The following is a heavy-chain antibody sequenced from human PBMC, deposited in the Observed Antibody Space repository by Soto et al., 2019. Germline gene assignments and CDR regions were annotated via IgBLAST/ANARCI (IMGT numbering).Heavy chain of an antibody. CDR3: AKSPLAVAEGGSLYYFDY. J-gene: IGHJ4*02. Sequence: DVQLVESGGGLVQPGRSLRLSCAASGFTFDDYAMHWVRQAPGKGLEWVSGISWNSGSIGYADSVKGRFTISRDNAKNSXXLQMNSLRAEDTALYYCAKSPLAVAEGGSLYYFDYWGQGTLVTVSS. CDR2: ISWNSGSI. D-gene: IGHD6-19*01. CDR1: GFTFDDYA. V-gene: IGHV3-9*01.